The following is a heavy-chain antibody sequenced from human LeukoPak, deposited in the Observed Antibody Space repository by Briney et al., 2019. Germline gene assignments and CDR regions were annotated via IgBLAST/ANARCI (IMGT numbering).Heavy chain of an antibody. CDR2: FNSDGRST. CDR1: VFTSCRYW. Sequence: GGALRLSRAPCVFTSCRYWMHSVPEAPGEGGVWVSRFNSDGRSTSFADSVRGGFTISRDNAKNTQYLQMNGLRAEVTAEYYCARSYSGSPGGQGTLATVSS. D-gene: IGHD1-26*01. V-gene: IGHV3-74*01. CDR3: ARSYSGSP. J-gene: IGHJ4*02.